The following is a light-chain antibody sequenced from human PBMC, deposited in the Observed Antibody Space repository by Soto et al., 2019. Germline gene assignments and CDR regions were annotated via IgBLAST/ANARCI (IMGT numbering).Light chain of an antibody. CDR2: DVS. Sequence: QSSLTQPASVSGSRGQSITTSCTGASSDVGGYNYVSWYQQHPGKAPKLRSYDVSNRPSGGSSRFSGSKSGNTASLTIDGLQSEDEADYYCSSYTHSQTYVFGTETKGTAL. CDR1: SSDVGGYNY. J-gene: IGLJ1*01. V-gene: IGLV2-14*03. CDR3: SSYTHSQTYV.